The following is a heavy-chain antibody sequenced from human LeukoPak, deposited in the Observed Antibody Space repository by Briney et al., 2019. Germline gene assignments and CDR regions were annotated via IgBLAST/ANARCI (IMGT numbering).Heavy chain of an antibody. CDR1: GGTFSSYA. CDR3: ARDPPRDFGVVIMGGDYYMDV. CDR2: IIPIFGTA. J-gene: IGHJ6*03. Sequence: SVKVSCKASGGTFSSYAISWVLQAPGQGLEWMGGIIPIFGTANYAQKFQGRVTITADEFTSTAYMELSSLRSEDTAVYYCARDPPRDFGVVIMGGDYYMDVWGKGTTVTVSS. D-gene: IGHD3-3*01. V-gene: IGHV1-69*13.